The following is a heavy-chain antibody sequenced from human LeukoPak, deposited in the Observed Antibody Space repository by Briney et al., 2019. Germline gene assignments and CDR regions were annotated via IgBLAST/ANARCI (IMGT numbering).Heavy chain of an antibody. V-gene: IGHV4-30-4*01. Sequence: SQTLSLTCTVSGASIRSGDYYWSWIRQPPGKGLEWIGYIYDSGSTYYNPSLKSRITISVGTSENRFSLKLSSVTATDTAVYYCARDCSGGSCHGAFDIWGQGTMVTVSS. CDR3: ARDCSGGSCHGAFDI. CDR1: GASIRSGDYY. D-gene: IGHD2-15*01. CDR2: IYDSGST. J-gene: IGHJ3*02.